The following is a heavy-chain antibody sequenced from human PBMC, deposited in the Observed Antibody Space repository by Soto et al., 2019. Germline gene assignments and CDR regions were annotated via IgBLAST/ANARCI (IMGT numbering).Heavy chain of an antibody. J-gene: IGHJ6*02. CDR1: GFTFSSYT. V-gene: IGHV3-48*01. Sequence: EVQLVESGGGLVQPGGSLRLSCAASGFTFSSYTMNWVRQAPGKGLEWVSCISSSRGTIYYADSVQGRSTISRDNATNSLYLQRNSLRAEDKAAYSGARGWLWTGYFRRDSYGMDVWGQGTRVTVSS. CDR2: ISSSRGTI. CDR3: ARGWLWTGYFRRDSYGMDV. D-gene: IGHD3-9*01.